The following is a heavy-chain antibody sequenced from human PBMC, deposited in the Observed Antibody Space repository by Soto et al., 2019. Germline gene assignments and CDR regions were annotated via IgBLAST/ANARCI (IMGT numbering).Heavy chain of an antibody. CDR2: IYCSGST. V-gene: IGHV4-61*01. J-gene: IGHJ5*02. Sequence: PSETLSLTCTVSGGSVSSGSYYWSWIRQPPGKGLEWIGYIYCSGSTNYNPSLKSRVTISVDTSKNQFSLKLSSVTAADTAVYYCARGGYCSGGSCRYNWFDPWGQGTLVTVSS. D-gene: IGHD2-15*01. CDR3: ARGGYCSGGSCRYNWFDP. CDR1: GGSVSSGSYY.